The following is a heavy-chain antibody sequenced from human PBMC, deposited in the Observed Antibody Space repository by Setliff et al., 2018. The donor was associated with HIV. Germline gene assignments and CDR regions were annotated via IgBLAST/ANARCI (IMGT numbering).Heavy chain of an antibody. J-gene: IGHJ4*02. CDR1: GFTFSSYS. V-gene: IGHV3-21*01. CDR3: AKGASGWSPDY. Sequence: PGGSLRLSCAASGFTFSSYSMNWVRQAPGKGLEWVSSISSSSSYIYYADSVKGRFTISRDNSKNTLHLQMNSLRPEDTALYYCAKGASGWSPDYWGQGTLVTVSS. D-gene: IGHD6-19*01. CDR2: ISSSSSYI.